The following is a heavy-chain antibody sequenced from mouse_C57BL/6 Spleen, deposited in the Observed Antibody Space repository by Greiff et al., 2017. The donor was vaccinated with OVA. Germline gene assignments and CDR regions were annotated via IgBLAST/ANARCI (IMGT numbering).Heavy chain of an antibody. J-gene: IGHJ4*01. CDR1: GYTFTDYN. Sequence: EVQLQQSGPELVKPGASVKISCKASGYTFTDYNMDWVKQSHGQSLEWIGDINPNNGGTIYNQKFKGKATLTVDKSSSTAYMELRSLTSEDTAVYDCAKTPMRSYAVDYWGQGTSITVSS. D-gene: IGHD2-3*01. CDR2: INPNNGGT. V-gene: IGHV1-18*01. CDR3: AKTPMRSYAVDY.